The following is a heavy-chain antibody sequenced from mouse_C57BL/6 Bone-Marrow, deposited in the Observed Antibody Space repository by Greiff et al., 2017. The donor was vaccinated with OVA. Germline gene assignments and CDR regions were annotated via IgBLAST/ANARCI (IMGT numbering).Heavy chain of an antibody. CDR3: ASFFTARARRGVYYAMDD. CDR1: GYTFTSYW. CDR2: IHPNSGST. D-gene: IGHD3-1*01. Sequence: QVQLQQPGAELVKPGASVKLSCKASGYTFTSYWMHWVKQRPGQGLEWIGMIHPNSGSTNYNEKFKSKATLTVDKSSSTAYMQLSSLPSEDSAVYYCASFFTARARRGVYYAMDDWGQGTSVTVSS. J-gene: IGHJ4*01. V-gene: IGHV1-64*01.